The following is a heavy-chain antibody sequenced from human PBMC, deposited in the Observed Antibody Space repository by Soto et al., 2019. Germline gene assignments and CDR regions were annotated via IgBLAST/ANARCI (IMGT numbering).Heavy chain of an antibody. CDR3: AKDLTSTSRTPEL. Sequence: GASVKVSCKASGYTFTSYYMSWVRQAPGKGLEWVSAISDSGGSTYYADSMKGRFTISRDNSKNTLYLQMNSLRAEDTAIYYCAKDLTSTSRTPELWGQGTLVTVSS. J-gene: IGHJ4*02. D-gene: IGHD2-2*01. V-gene: IGHV3-23*01. CDR2: ISDSGGST. CDR1: GYTFTSYY.